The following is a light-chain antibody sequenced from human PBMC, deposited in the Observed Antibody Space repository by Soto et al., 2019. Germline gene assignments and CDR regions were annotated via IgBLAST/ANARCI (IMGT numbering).Light chain of an antibody. CDR1: HSISDW. CDR2: KAS. V-gene: IGKV1-5*03. CDR3: QQYDSYSYT. Sequence: DIQMTQSPSTLSASVGDRVTITCRASHSISDWLAWFQQKPGKAPKLLIYKASTLEIGVPSRFSGSGSGTEFTPTISSLQPDDFATYYCQQYDSYSYTFGQGTKVDIK. J-gene: IGKJ2*01.